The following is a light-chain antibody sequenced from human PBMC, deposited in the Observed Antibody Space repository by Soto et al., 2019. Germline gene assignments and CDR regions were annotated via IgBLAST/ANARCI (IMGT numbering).Light chain of an antibody. Sequence: QSVLTQPASVSGSPGQSITISCTGTSSDVGAYNYVSWYQQHPGKAPKLMIYEVSNRPSGVSNRFSGSKSGSTASLTISGLQAEDEADYYCSSHTSSSTPYVFGTGTMV. V-gene: IGLV2-14*01. J-gene: IGLJ1*01. CDR3: SSHTSSSTPYV. CDR1: SSDVGAYNY. CDR2: EVS.